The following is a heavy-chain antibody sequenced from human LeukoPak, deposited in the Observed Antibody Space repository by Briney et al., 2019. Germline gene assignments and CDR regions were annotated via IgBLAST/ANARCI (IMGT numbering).Heavy chain of an antibody. CDR2: INPSGGST. Sequence: ASVKVSCKASGYTFTSYYMYWVRQAPGQGLEWMGIINPSGGSTSYAQKFQGRVTMTRDTSTSTVYMELSSLRSEDTAVYYCATEEPNRPRANDYWGQGTLVTVSS. J-gene: IGHJ4*02. D-gene: IGHD1-14*01. CDR3: ATEEPNRPRANDY. CDR1: GYTFTSYY. V-gene: IGHV1-46*01.